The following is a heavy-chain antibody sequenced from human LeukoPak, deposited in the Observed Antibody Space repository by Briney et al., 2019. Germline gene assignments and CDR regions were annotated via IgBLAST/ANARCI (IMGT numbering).Heavy chain of an antibody. CDR3: ATYCSGGNCYRFDY. V-gene: IGHV3-7*05. D-gene: IGHD2-15*01. Sequence: GGSLRLSCAASGFTFSNYWMAWVRQAPGKGLEWVANMNQDGREKYYVDSVKGRFTISRDNAMNSLYLQMNSLRDEDTAVYYCATYCSGGNCYRFDYWGQGILVTVSS. J-gene: IGHJ4*02. CDR1: GFTFSNYW. CDR2: MNQDGREK.